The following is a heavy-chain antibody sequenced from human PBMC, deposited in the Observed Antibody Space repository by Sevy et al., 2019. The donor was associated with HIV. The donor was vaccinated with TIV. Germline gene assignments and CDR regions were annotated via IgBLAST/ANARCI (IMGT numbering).Heavy chain of an antibody. CDR2: IIPIFGTA. Sequence: ASVKVSCKASGGTFSSYAISWVRQAPGQGLEWMGGIIPIFGTANYAQKFQGRVTITADESTSTAYMELSSLRSEDTAVYYCVRDREGRDIVVVPAARSYYYGMDVWGQGTTVTVSS. V-gene: IGHV1-69*13. CDR3: VRDREGRDIVVVPAARSYYYGMDV. D-gene: IGHD2-2*01. CDR1: GGTFSSYA. J-gene: IGHJ6*02.